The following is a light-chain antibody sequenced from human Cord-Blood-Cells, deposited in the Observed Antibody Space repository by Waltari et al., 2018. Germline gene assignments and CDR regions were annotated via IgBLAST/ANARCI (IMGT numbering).Light chain of an antibody. J-gene: IGKJ1*01. V-gene: IGKV3-15*01. CDR3: QQYNNWPRT. Sequence: EIVMTQSPATLSVSPGERATLSCRASQSVSSNLAWYQQKPGQAPRLLIYGASTRATGIPARSSGSGSGTEFTLTISSLQSEDFAVYYCQQYNNWPRTFGKGTKVEIK. CDR1: QSVSSN. CDR2: GAS.